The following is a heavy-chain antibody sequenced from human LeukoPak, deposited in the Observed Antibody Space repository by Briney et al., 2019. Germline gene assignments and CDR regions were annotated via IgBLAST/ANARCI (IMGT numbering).Heavy chain of an antibody. V-gene: IGHV3-7*01. J-gene: IGHJ4*02. D-gene: IGHD3-22*01. Sequence: GGSLRLSCAASGFTFSSYWMSWVRQAPGKGLEWVANIKQDGSEKYYVDSVKGRFTISRDNAKNSLYLQMNSLRAEDTAVYYCARDMYYYDSSGYYYTRNYYFDYWGQGTLVTVSS. CDR3: ARDMYYYDSSGYYYTRNYYFDY. CDR1: GFTFSSYW. CDR2: IKQDGSEK.